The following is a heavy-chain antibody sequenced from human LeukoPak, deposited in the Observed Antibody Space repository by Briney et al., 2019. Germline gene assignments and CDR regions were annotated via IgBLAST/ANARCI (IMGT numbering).Heavy chain of an antibody. CDR1: GFTFSSYT. CDR3: ARDPFGPPIDAFDI. Sequence: GGSLRLSCAASGFTFSSYTMHWVRQAPGKGLEWVSYISSSGSTKYYADSVKGRFTISRDNAKNSLYLQMNSLRAEDTAVYYCARDPFGPPIDAFDIWGQGTMVTVSS. D-gene: IGHD3-16*01. J-gene: IGHJ3*02. V-gene: IGHV3-48*04. CDR2: ISSSGSTK.